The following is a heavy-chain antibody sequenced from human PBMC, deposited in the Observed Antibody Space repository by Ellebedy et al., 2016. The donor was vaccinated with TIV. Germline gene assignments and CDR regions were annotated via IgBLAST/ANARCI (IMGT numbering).Heavy chain of an antibody. CDR2: IIPIFGTA. J-gene: IGHJ2*01. Sequence: AASVKVSCKASGGTFSSYAISWVRQAPGQGLEWMGGIIPIFGTANYAQKFQGRVTITADESTSTAYLELSSLRSEDTAVYFCARGYYDSSGYTPDWYFDLWGRGTLVTVSS. D-gene: IGHD3-22*01. V-gene: IGHV1-69*13. CDR3: ARGYYDSSGYTPDWYFDL. CDR1: GGTFSSYA.